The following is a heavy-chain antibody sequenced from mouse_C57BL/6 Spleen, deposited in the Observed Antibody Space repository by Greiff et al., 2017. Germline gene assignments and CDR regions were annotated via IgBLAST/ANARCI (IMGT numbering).Heavy chain of an antibody. V-gene: IGHV1-15*01. CDR3: TPIYDGYSQYFDV. J-gene: IGHJ1*03. CDR1: GYTFTDYE. CDR2: IDPETGGT. D-gene: IGHD2-3*01. Sequence: QVQLQQSGAELVRPGASVTLSCKASGYTFTDYEMHWVKQTPVHGLEWIGAIDPETGGTAYNQKFKGKAILTADKSSSTAYMELRSLTSEDSAVYYCTPIYDGYSQYFDVWGTGTTVTVSS.